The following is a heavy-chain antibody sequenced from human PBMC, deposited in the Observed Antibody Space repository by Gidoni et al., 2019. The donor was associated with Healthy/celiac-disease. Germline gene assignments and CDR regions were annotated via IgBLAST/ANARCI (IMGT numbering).Heavy chain of an antibody. CDR3: ARAGGNSGWFDP. CDR2: INAGNGNT. J-gene: IGHJ5*02. V-gene: IGHV1-3*01. Sequence: QVQLVQSGAEVKKPGASVKVSCKASGYPFTSYAMHWVRQAPGQRLEWMGWINAGNGNTKYSQKFQGRVTITRDTSASTAYMELSSLRSEDTAVYYCARAGGNSGWFDPWGQGTLVTVSS. D-gene: IGHD2-21*02. CDR1: GYPFTSYA.